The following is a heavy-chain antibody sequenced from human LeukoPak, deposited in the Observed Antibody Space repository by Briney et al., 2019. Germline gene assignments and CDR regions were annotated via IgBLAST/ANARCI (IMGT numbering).Heavy chain of an antibody. D-gene: IGHD3-10*01. Sequence: GSLRLSCAASGFTFSSYAMHWVRQAPGKGLEWVAVISYDGSNKYYADSVKGRFTISRDNSKNTLYLQMNSLRADDTALYYCAREGSSHDAFDIWGQGTVVTVSS. CDR1: GFTFSSYA. V-gene: IGHV3-30-3*01. CDR2: ISYDGSNK. CDR3: AREGSSHDAFDI. J-gene: IGHJ3*02.